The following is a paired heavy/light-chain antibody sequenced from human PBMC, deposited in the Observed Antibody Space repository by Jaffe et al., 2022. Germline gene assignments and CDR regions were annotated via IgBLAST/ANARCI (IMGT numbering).Light chain of an antibody. CDR3: NSRDSSGNPLVV. CDR1: SLRSYY. V-gene: IGLV3-19*01. CDR2: GKN. Sequence: SSELTQDPAVSVALGQTVRITCQGDSLRSYYASWYQQKPGQAPVLVIYGKNNRPSGIPDRFSGSSSGNTASLTITGAQAEDEADYYCNSRDSSGNPLVVFGGGTKLTVL. J-gene: IGLJ2*01.
Heavy chain of an antibody. V-gene: IGHV3-30*02. CDR3: AKDRESNLGTCSGGSCPTLWWGYYYYYYMDV. J-gene: IGHJ6*03. Sequence: QVQLVESGGGVVQPGGSLRLSCAASGFTFSSYGMHWVRQAPGKGLEWVAFIRYDGSNKYYADSVKGRFTISRDNSKNTLYLQMNSLRAEDTAVYYCAKDRESNLGTCSGGSCPTLWWGYYYYYYMDVWGKGTTVTVSS. D-gene: IGHD2-15*01. CDR1: GFTFSSYG. CDR2: IRYDGSNK.